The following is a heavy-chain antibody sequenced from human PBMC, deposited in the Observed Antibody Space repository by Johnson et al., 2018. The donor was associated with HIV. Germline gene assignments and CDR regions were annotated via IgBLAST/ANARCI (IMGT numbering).Heavy chain of an antibody. CDR3: VRDVGSSGWYDSLVTDM. CDR2: ISYDASNK. J-gene: IGHJ3*02. Sequence: QVQLVESGGGVVHPGRSLRVSCAASGFTFSDHAIHWVRQAPGKGLEWVAVISYDASNKYYGDSVKGRFTISRDNSKKKVFLQMNSLRHEETAVYYCVRDVGSSGWYDSLVTDMWGQGTMVTVST. D-gene: IGHD6-19*01. V-gene: IGHV3-30-3*01. CDR1: GFTFSDHA.